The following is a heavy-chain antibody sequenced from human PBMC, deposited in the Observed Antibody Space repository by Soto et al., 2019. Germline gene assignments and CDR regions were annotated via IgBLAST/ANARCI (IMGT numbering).Heavy chain of an antibody. V-gene: IGHV3-23*01. CDR1: GFTFSNYA. CDR3: AKDPDGDYPLGYVDY. Sequence: EVQLLESGGGLVQPGGSLRLSCAASGFTFSNYAMSWVRQAPGKGLEWVSVISGSGGSTYYADSVKGRFTISRDNSNNTLYLQMNSLRAEATAVYYCAKDPDGDYPLGYVDYWGQGTLVTVSS. D-gene: IGHD4-17*01. J-gene: IGHJ4*02. CDR2: ISGSGGST.